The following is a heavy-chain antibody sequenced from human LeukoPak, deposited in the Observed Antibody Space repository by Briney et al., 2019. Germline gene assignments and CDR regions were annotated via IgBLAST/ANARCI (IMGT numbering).Heavy chain of an antibody. CDR1: GYSFTSYG. D-gene: IGHD6-19*01. CDR2: ISAYNGNT. J-gene: IGHJ4*02. V-gene: IGHV1-18*01. Sequence: ASVKVSCKASGYSFTSYGISWVRQAPGQGLEWMGWISAYNGNTKYAQKFQGRVTMTPDTSTSTAYMELRSLRSDDTAVYYCARDHSSGWYGVDYWGQGTPVTVSS. CDR3: ARDHSSGWYGVDY.